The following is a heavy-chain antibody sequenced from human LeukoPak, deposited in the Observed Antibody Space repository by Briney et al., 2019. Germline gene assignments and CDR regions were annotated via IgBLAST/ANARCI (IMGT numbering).Heavy chain of an antibody. J-gene: IGHJ1*01. Sequence: SETLSLTCTVSGGSIGSTSYYWGWLRQPPGKGLEWIGSVYYSGTTYYNPFLHSRVTISVDTSKNQIALRLSSVTAADTAVYYCARHAVVTGNFLLWGQGTLVTVSS. CDR2: VYYSGTT. CDR3: ARHAVVTGNFLL. CDR1: GGSIGSTSYY. D-gene: IGHD2-21*02. V-gene: IGHV4-39*01.